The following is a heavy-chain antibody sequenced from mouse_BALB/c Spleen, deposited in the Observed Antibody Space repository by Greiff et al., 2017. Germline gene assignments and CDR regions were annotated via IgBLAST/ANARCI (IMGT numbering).Heavy chain of an antibody. Sequence: EVQRVESGPSLVKPSQTLSLTCSVTGDSITSGYWNWIRKFPGNKLEYMGYISYSGSTYYNPSLKSRISITRDTSKNQYYLQLNSVTTEDTATYYCARGNYDWFAYWGQGTLVTVSA. J-gene: IGHJ3*01. CDR1: GDSITSGY. V-gene: IGHV3-8*02. CDR3: ARGNYDWFAY. D-gene: IGHD2-4*01. CDR2: ISYSGST.